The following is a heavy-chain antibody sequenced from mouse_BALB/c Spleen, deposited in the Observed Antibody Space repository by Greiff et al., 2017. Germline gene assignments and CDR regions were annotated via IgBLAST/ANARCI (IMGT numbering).Heavy chain of an antibody. CDR1: GFNIKDTY. CDR2: IDPANGNT. CDR3: ASPDY. J-gene: IGHJ4*01. Sequence: EVQRVESGAELVKPGASVKLSCTASGFNIKDTYMHWVKQRPEQGLEWIGRIDPANGNTKYDPKFQGKATITADTSSNTAYLQLSSLTSEDTAVYYCASPDYWGQGTSVTVSS. V-gene: IGHV14-3*02.